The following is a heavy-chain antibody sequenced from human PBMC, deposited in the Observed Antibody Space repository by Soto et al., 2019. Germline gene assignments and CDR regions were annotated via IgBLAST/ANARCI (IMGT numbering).Heavy chain of an antibody. Sequence: QVQLVESGGGVVQPGRSLRLSCGASGFNFHAYGMHWVRQAPGKGLECVAMLSHDGTVTYYGDPVRGRFTVSRDESKKPLYPQMTSLRPEDTAMYDCARDWGSSGWYNWFDSWGQGTLVTVSS. CDR3: ARDWGSSGWYNWFDS. J-gene: IGHJ5*01. V-gene: IGHV3-30*03. CDR2: LSHDGTVT. D-gene: IGHD6-19*01. CDR1: GFNFHAYG.